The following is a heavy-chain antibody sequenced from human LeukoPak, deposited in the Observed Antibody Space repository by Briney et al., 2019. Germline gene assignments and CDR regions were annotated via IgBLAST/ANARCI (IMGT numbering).Heavy chain of an antibody. D-gene: IGHD2-15*01. CDR3: ATVAAGAGNYYYYYMDV. CDR2: INPSGGST. V-gene: IGHV1-46*01. CDR1: GYTFTSYY. Sequence: ASVKVSCKASGYTFTSYYMHWVRQAPGQGLEWMGIINPSGGSTSYAQKFQGRVTMTRDMSTSTVYMELSSLRSEDTAVCYCATVAAGAGNYYYYYMDVWGKGTTVTVSS. J-gene: IGHJ6*03.